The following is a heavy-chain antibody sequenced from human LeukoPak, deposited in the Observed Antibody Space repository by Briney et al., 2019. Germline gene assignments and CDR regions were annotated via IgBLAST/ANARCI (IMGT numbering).Heavy chain of an antibody. J-gene: IGHJ5*02. Sequence: ASVKVSCKASGYTFTSYDINWVRQATGQGLEWMGWMNPNSGNTGYAQKFQGRVTITRNTSISTAYMELSSLRSEDTAVYYCARDYHGSGNWFDPWGQGTLVTVSS. D-gene: IGHD3-10*01. CDR3: ARDYHGSGNWFDP. CDR1: GYTFTSYD. V-gene: IGHV1-8*03. CDR2: MNPNSGNT.